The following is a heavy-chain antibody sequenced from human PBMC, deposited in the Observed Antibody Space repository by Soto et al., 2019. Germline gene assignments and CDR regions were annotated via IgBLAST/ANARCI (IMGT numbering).Heavy chain of an antibody. CDR1: GGSISSSNL. CDR3: ARSPRSIAAGGIDY. D-gene: IGHD6-13*01. J-gene: IGHJ4*02. CDR2: IYHGGST. V-gene: IGHV4-4*02. Sequence: QVQLQESGPGLVKPSGTLSLTCAVSGGSISSSNLWTWVRQPPGKGLEWIGEIYHGGSTNYNPSLKSRVTXXVXKXXDQSSLRLSSVTAADTAVYYCARSPRSIAAGGIDYWGQGILVTVSS.